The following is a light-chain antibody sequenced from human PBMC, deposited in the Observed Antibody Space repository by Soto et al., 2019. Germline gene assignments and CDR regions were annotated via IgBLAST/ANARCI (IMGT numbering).Light chain of an antibody. J-gene: IGKJ5*01. V-gene: IGKV1-9*01. CDR2: AAS. CDR3: QQLFDSPIT. Sequence: IPMTQSQSFLSPSIGESVTITCGASQVISTSLAWYQVKPGKAPKLLIYAASTLESGVPSRFSGTVSGTEFSLTITSLQTEDFATYYCQQLFDSPITFGQGTRLETK. CDR1: QVISTS.